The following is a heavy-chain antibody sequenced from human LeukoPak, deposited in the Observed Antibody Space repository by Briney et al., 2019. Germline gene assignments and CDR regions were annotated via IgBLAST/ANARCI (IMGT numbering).Heavy chain of an antibody. D-gene: IGHD3-16*01. CDR2: IGDAGT. CDR3: AKNLGPFDV. J-gene: IGHJ3*01. Sequence: GGSRRLSCAASGFTFNDFAMTWVRQAPGKGLEWVSSIGDAGTYYADSVKGRFTISRDNSKNMLYLQLNSLRAGDTAMYYCAKNLGPFDVRGQGTMVTVSS. CDR1: GFTFNDFA. V-gene: IGHV3-23*01.